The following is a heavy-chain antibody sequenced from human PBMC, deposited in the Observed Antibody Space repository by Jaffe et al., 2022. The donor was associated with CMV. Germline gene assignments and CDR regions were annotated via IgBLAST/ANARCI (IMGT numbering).Heavy chain of an antibody. CDR2: IKQDGSEK. D-gene: IGHD3-3*01. J-gene: IGHJ6*03. Sequence: EVQLVESGGGLVQPGGSLRLSCAASGFTFSSYWMSWVRQAPGKGLEWVANIKQDGSEKYYVDSVKGRFTISRDNAKNSLYLQMNSLRAEDTAVYYCARGAIFGVVTAYYYYYYMDVWGKGTTVTVSS. CDR3: ARGAIFGVVTAYYYYYYMDV. CDR1: GFTFSSYW. V-gene: IGHV3-7*03.